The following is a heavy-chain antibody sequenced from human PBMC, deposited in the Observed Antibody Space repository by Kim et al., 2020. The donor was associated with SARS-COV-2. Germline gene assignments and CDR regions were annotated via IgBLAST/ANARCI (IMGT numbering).Heavy chain of an antibody. CDR3: ARDLEYSSSGWFDP. Sequence: ASVKVSCKASGYTFTGYYMHWVRQAPGQGLEWMGRINPNSGGTNYAQKFQGRVTMTRDTSISTAYMELSRLRSDDTAVYYCARDLEYSSSGWFDPWGQGTLVTVSS. J-gene: IGHJ5*02. V-gene: IGHV1-2*06. D-gene: IGHD6-6*01. CDR1: GYTFTGYY. CDR2: INPNSGGT.